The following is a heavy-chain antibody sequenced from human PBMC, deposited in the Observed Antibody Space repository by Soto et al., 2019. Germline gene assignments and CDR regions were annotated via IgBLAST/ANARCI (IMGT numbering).Heavy chain of an antibody. V-gene: IGHV1-69*13. D-gene: IGHD3-3*01. CDR3: ARRVVRYYYYYYGMDV. CDR2: IIPIFGTA. CDR1: GGTFSIYA. J-gene: IGHJ6*02. Sequence: SVKVSCKASGGTFSIYAIIWVRQAPGQGLEWMGGIIPIFGTANYAQKFQGRVTITADESTSTAYMELSSLRSEDTAVYYCARRVVRYYYYYYGMDVWGQGTTVTVSS.